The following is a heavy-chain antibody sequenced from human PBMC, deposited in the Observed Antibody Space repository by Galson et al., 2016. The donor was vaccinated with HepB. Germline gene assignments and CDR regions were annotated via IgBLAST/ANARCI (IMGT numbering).Heavy chain of an antibody. V-gene: IGHV4-59*08. Sequence: SETLSLTCSVSGASVSIYYWSWIRQPPGKGLEWIGYVYRGSTEYNPSLKSRVTMSADMSKNLFSLKLRSVTAADTAVYYCARSLVVVAPPLHYHGIDVWGQGTTVTVSS. CDR1: GASVSIYY. CDR3: ARSLVVVAPPLHYHGIDV. D-gene: IGHD3-22*01. CDR2: VYRGST. J-gene: IGHJ6*02.